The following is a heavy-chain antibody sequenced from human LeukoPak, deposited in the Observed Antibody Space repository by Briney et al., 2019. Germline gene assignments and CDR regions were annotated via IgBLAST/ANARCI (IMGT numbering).Heavy chain of an antibody. D-gene: IGHD5-12*01. Sequence: PGGSQRLSCAVSGFTFSNYVMSWVRRAPGKGLEWVSGIIGSGDITYYADSVKGRFTISRDNSKNTLYLQMSTLRADDTGVYYCARAARGYHYWGQGTLVTVSS. CDR1: GFTFSNYV. CDR2: IIGSGDIT. V-gene: IGHV3-23*01. CDR3: ARAARGYHY. J-gene: IGHJ4*02.